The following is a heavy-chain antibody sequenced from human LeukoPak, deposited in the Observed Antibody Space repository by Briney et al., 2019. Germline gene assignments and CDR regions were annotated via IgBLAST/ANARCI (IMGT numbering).Heavy chain of an antibody. CDR2: ISYDGSNK. CDR1: GFTFSSYG. J-gene: IGHJ6*02. CDR3: AKDMDV. Sequence: GGTLRLSCAASGFTFSSYGMHWVRQAPGKGLEWVAVISYDGSNKYYADSVKGRFTISRDNSKNTLYLQMNSLRAEDTAVYYCAKDMDVWGQGTTVTVSS. V-gene: IGHV3-30*18.